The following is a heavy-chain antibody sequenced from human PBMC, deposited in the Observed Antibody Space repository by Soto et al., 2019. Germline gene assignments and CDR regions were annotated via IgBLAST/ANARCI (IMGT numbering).Heavy chain of an antibody. Sequence: QVQLQQSGAGLLKPSENLSLTCAGYGESFSAYIWPWIRQTPGKGLQWIGQINHSGSASYNPSLKSSITISVHSSNSQCSLELSSVTAADTAVYYCARGLITGSHYSGSWYYFDSWGQGTQVTVSS. CDR2: INHSGSA. V-gene: IGHV4-34*01. CDR1: GESFSAYI. D-gene: IGHD3-10*01. J-gene: IGHJ4*02. CDR3: ARGLITGSHYSGSWYYFDS.